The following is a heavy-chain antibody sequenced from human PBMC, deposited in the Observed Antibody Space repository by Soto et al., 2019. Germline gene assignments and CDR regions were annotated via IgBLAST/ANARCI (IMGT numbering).Heavy chain of an antibody. V-gene: IGHV2-5*01. CDR3: ALSTFRGPQMSYYYDASGIYDY. D-gene: IGHD3-22*01. CDR1: GFSVSTSGVG. Sequence: SGPTLVNPTPTLTLTCTFSGFSVSTSGVGVGWIRQPPGKALEWLALIYWNDDKRYSPSLKSRLTITKDTSKNQVVLTMTNMDPVDTATYYCALSTFRGPQMSYYYDASGIYDYWGQGTLVTVSS. J-gene: IGHJ4*02. CDR2: IYWNDDK.